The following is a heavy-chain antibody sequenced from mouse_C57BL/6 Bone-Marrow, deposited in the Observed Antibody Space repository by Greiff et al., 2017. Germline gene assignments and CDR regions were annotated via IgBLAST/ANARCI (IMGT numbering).Heavy chain of an antibody. Sequence: EVKLMESGAELVRPGASVKLSCTASGFNIKDDYMHWVKQRPEQGLEWIGWIDPENGDTEYASKFQGKATITADTSSNTAYLQLSSLTSEDTAVYYCTTRYYYGNYGFAYWGQGTLVTVSA. CDR3: TTRYYYGNYGFAY. J-gene: IGHJ3*01. CDR2: IDPENGDT. D-gene: IGHD2-1*01. V-gene: IGHV14-4*01. CDR1: GFNIKDDY.